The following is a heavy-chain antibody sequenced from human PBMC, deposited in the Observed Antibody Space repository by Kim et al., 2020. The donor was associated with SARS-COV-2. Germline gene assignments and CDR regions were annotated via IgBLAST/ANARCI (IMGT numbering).Heavy chain of an antibody. CDR3: AKEGAPAAKYGMDV. D-gene: IGHD2-2*01. V-gene: IGHV3-23*01. CDR2: ISSSGGTT. Sequence: GGSLRLSCAASGLTFSSYAVSWVHQAPGKGLEWVSAISSSGGTTYYADSVKGRFTISRDNSKNTLYLQMNSLSAEDTAVYYCAKEGAPAAKYGMDVWGQG. J-gene: IGHJ6*02. CDR1: GLTFSSYA.